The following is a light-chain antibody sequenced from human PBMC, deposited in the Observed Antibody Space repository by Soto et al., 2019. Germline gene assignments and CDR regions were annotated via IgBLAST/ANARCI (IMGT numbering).Light chain of an antibody. V-gene: IGKV1-5*01. CDR3: QQYNSYRT. CDR2: DAS. CDR1: QSISSW. J-gene: IGKJ1*01. Sequence: DIQMTQSPSTLSASVGDTVTITCRASQSISSWLAWYQQKPGKAPKLLIYDASILESGVPSRFSGSGSGTEFTLTTSSLQPDDFATYYCQQYNSYRTFGQGTKVDIK.